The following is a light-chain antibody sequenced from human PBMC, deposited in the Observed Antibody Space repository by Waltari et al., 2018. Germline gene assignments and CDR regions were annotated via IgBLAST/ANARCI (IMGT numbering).Light chain of an antibody. J-gene: IGLJ3*02. CDR3: SLYMGSGIWV. Sequence: QPVVTEAPQLSVSPGVSFTLNCDLCSASVYTTSFATGYRQTPGQAPRTLLDKGNNRASGVPDRFAGSIRGNKVALTITGAQADDECHYYCSLYMGSGIWVFGGGTKLTVL. CDR1: SASVYTTSF. V-gene: IGLV8-61*01. CDR2: KGN.